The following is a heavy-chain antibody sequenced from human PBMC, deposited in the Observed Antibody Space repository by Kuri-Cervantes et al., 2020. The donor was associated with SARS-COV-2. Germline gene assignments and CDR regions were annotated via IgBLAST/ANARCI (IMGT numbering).Heavy chain of an antibody. Sequence: GGSLRLSCAASGFTFSSYGMHWVRQAPGKGLEWVSFISSSSSYIYYADSVKGRFTISRDNAKNSLYLQMNSLRAEDTAVYYCAVGGRTTGLAGWGQGDLVTVSS. CDR1: GFTFSSYG. J-gene: IGHJ1*01. D-gene: IGHD4-17*01. V-gene: IGHV3-21*01. CDR2: ISSSSSYI. CDR3: AVGGRTTGLAG.